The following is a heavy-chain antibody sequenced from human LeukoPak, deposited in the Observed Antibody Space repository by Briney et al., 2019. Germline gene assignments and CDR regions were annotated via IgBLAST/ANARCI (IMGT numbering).Heavy chain of an antibody. J-gene: IGHJ4*02. CDR3: ARRIAVAGTDRSGVYYFDY. CDR1: GYSFTSYW. CDR2: IYPGDSDT. V-gene: IGHV5-51*01. Sequence: GESLKISCKGSGYSFTSYWIGWVRQMPGKGLEWMGIIYPGDSDTRYSPSFQGQVTISADKSISTAYLQWSSLKASDTAMYYCARRIAVAGTDRSGVYYFDYWGQGTLVTVSS. D-gene: IGHD6-19*01.